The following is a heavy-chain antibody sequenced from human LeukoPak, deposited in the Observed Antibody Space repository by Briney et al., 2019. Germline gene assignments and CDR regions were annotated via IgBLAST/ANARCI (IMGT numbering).Heavy chain of an antibody. CDR3: ARDLPPGVLLWFGEGPPTNYGMDV. J-gene: IGHJ6*02. CDR1: GFTFSSYS. V-gene: IGHV3-21*01. Sequence: GGSLRLSCAASGFTFSSYSMNWVRQAPGKGLEWVSSISSSSSYIYYADSVKGRFTISRDNAKNSLYLQMNSLRAEDTAVYYCARDLPPGVLLWFGEGPPTNYGMDVWGQGTTVTVSS. D-gene: IGHD3-10*01. CDR2: ISSSSSYI.